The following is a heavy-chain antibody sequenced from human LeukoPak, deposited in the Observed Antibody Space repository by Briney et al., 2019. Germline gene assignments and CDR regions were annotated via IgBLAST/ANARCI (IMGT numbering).Heavy chain of an antibody. J-gene: IGHJ6*02. V-gene: IGHV1-46*01. CDR1: GYTFTSYY. CDR2: INPSGDDT. D-gene: IGHD2-15*01. CDR3: ARDRGGGRYYYGMDV. Sequence: ASVKVSFKASGYTFTSYYMHWVRQAPGQGLEWMGIINPSGDDTNYAQRFQGRVTMTRDTSTNTVYMELSSLRSEDTAVYCCARDRGGGRYYYGMDVWGQGTTVTVSS.